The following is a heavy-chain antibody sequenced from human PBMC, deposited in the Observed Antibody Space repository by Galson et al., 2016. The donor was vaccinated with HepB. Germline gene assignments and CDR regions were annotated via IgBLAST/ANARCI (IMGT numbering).Heavy chain of an antibody. CDR1: GFTFSSYA. CDR3: AREAGGSDFHFDF. Sequence: SLRLSCAASGFTFSSYAMHWVRQAPGKGLENFSAISPNGGTTYYVDSVKGRFTISRDNSKNTVYLQMTSLRAEETAVYYCAREAGGSDFHFDFWGQGTLVTVSS. D-gene: IGHD2-21*01. J-gene: IGHJ4*02. CDR2: ISPNGGTT. V-gene: IGHV3-64*04.